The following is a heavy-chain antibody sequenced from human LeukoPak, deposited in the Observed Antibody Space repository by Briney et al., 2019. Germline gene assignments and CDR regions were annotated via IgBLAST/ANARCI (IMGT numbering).Heavy chain of an antibody. CDR3: AREEEVGNWFDP. Sequence: ASVKVSCKASGYTFTGYYMHWVRQAPGQGLEWMGWINPNSGGTNYAQKFQGRVTMTRDTSISTAYMELSRLRSDDTAVYYCAREEEVGNWFDPWGQGTLVTVSS. D-gene: IGHD2-15*01. V-gene: IGHV1-2*02. CDR2: INPNSGGT. CDR1: GYTFTGYY. J-gene: IGHJ5*02.